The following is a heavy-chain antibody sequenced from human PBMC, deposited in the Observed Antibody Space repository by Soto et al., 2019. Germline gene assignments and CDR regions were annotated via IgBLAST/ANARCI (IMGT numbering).Heavy chain of an antibody. D-gene: IGHD4-17*01. CDR1: GYTFTSYD. CDR2: MNPNSGNT. Sequence: QVQLVQSGAEVKKPGASVKVSCKASGYTFTSYDINWVRQATGQGLEWMGWMNPNSGNTGYAQKFQGRVTMTRNTAKSTAYMEMISLISEDTAVYYFARTLYGDNVDYWGQGTLVTVSS. CDR3: ARTLYGDNVDY. J-gene: IGHJ4*02. V-gene: IGHV1-8*01.